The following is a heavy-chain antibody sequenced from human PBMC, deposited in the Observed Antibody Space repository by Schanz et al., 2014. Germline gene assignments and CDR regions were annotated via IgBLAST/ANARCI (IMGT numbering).Heavy chain of an antibody. CDR1: GSIFSKLL. V-gene: IGHV1-18*01. CDR2: ISVYHGHT. Sequence: QVQLVQSGAEVKKPGASVKVSCKVSGSIFSKLLMHWVRQGPAKGLEWMGWISVYHGHTNYAEKVHGRVTMTTDTSTSTAYMELRSLISDDTAVYYCVRDAGWAFGDYHGMAVWGQGTSVTVSS. CDR3: VRDAGWAFGDYHGMAV. J-gene: IGHJ6*02. D-gene: IGHD3-10*01.